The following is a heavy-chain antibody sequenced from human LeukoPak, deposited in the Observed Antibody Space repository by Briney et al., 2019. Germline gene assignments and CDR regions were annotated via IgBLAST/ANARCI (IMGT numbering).Heavy chain of an antibody. CDR2: IYYSGST. CDR3: ARSPRSSKRHNWFDP. J-gene: IGHJ5*02. D-gene: IGHD6-6*01. V-gene: IGHV4-39*07. CDR1: GGSVSSSSYY. Sequence: PSETLSLTCTVSGGSVSSSSYYWGWIRQPPGKGLEWIGSIYYSGSTNYNPSLKSRVTISVDTSKNQFSLKLSSVTAADTAVYYCARSPRSSKRHNWFDPWGQGTLVTVSS.